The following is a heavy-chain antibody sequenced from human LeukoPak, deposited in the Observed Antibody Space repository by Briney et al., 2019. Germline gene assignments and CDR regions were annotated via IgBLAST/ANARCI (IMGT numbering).Heavy chain of an antibody. J-gene: IGHJ4*02. D-gene: IGHD3-22*01. V-gene: IGHV3-11*01. CDR1: GFIFSDYY. Sequence: GGSLRLSCAASGFIFSDYYMSWIRQASGKGLEWVSYISSGGSSIYYADSVKGRFTISRDNAKNSLYLQMNSLRAEDTAVYYCAREPYYDSSGYCLDYWGQGTLVTVSS. CDR3: AREPYYDSSGYCLDY. CDR2: ISSGGSSI.